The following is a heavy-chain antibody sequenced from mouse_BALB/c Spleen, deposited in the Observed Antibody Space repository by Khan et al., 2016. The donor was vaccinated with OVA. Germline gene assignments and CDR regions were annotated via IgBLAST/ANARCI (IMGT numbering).Heavy chain of an antibody. J-gene: IGHJ1*01. CDR1: GYTFTEYT. CDR3: PRRDYYAYYWFFDV. CDR2: FNPNNGGT. V-gene: IGHV1-18*01. Sequence: VQLQQSGPELVKPGASVRISCKTSGYTFTEYTMHWVKQSHGKSLEWLGGFNPNNGGTSYNQKFKGKATLTVDKSSSTAYMELRSLTSEDSAVYYCPRRDYYAYYWFFDVWGAGTTVTVSS. D-gene: IGHD1-2*01.